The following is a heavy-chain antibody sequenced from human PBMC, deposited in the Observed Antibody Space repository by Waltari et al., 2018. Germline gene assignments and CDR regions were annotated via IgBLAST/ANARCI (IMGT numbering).Heavy chain of an antibody. J-gene: IGHJ3*02. V-gene: IGHV1-2*02. D-gene: IGHD5-18*01. CDR3: AREDTKHAFDI. Sequence: QVQLVQSGAEVTKPGASVKVSCKASGYPSNGYYMHWGLQAAGQGLEWRGWINPNRGGTNYEQKFQGRVTMTRDTSISTADMELSRLRSDDTAVYYCAREDTKHAFDIWGQGTMVTVSS. CDR2: INPNRGGT. CDR1: GYPSNGYY.